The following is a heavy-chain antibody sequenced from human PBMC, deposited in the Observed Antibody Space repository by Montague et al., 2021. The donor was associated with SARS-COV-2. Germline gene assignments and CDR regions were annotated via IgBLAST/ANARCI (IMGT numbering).Heavy chain of an antibody. J-gene: IGHJ4*02. D-gene: IGHD6-19*01. Sequence: SETLSLTCTVYGSSFSGYYWSWIRQPPGKGLEWIVEINQSGSTNYNPFXKSRVTILVDTSKNQFSLTLISVAAADTAVYYCARGIPLYSSGWSSRFWASSLDYWGQGTLVTVSS. CDR2: INQSGST. CDR1: GSSFSGYY. CDR3: ARGIPLYSSGWSSRFWASSLDY. V-gene: IGHV4-34*01.